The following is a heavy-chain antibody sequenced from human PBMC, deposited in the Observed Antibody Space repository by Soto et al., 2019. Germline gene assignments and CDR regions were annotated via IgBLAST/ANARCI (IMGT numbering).Heavy chain of an antibody. Sequence: EVQLVESGGGLVQPGGSLRLSCAASGFTFSSHDMHWVRQVTGKGVEWVSGIDSAGDAKYPASVKGRFTISTENAKNSVYLQRNRLRAEDTAMYYCRRGGMWGVSWNWFDTGGQGTLVTVSS. V-gene: IGHV3-13*01. CDR1: GFTFSSHD. J-gene: IGHJ5*02. CDR3: RRGGMWGVSWNWFDT. D-gene: IGHD3-10*01. CDR2: IDSAGDA.